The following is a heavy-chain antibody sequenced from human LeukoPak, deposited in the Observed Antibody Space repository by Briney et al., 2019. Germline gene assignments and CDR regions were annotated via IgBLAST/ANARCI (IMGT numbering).Heavy chain of an antibody. D-gene: IGHD4-23*01. CDR3: ARVLGDYGGNAGGY. V-gene: IGHV3-74*01. J-gene: IGHJ4*02. Sequence: GGSLRLSCAATGFTFSSYWMHWVRQAPGRGVVWVSRIDSDGSITNYADSVKGRFTISRDNAKNTLYLQMNSLRADDTAVYYCARVLGDYGGNAGGYWGQGTLVTVSS. CDR2: IDSDGSIT. CDR1: GFTFSSYW.